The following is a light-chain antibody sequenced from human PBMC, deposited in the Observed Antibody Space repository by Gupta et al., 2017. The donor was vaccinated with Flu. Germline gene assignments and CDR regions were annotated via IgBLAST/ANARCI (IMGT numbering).Light chain of an antibody. CDR1: QSLLYTSNNKNY. J-gene: IGKJ2*01. Sequence: DIVMIQSPDSLAVSLGERATVNCKSSQSLLYTSNNKNYLAWYQQKAGQPPNLLIYGASYRETGVPDRFSGSGSGTNFSLTISSLQAEDVAVYFCHQYFTAPYTFGQGTKLEI. CDR2: GAS. V-gene: IGKV4-1*01. CDR3: HQYFTAPYT.